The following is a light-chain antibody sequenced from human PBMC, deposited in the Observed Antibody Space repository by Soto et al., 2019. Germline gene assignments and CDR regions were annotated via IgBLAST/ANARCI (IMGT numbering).Light chain of an antibody. CDR3: QQYNNWPPLT. J-gene: IGKJ4*01. V-gene: IGKV3-15*01. Sequence: EIVMTQSPATLSVSPGERATLSCRASQSVSNNLAWYQQKPGQAPRLLIYGASTRATGIPARFSCSGSGTDFTLTISSLQSEDFAVYYCQQYNNWPPLTFGGGTKVEIK. CDR1: QSVSNN. CDR2: GAS.